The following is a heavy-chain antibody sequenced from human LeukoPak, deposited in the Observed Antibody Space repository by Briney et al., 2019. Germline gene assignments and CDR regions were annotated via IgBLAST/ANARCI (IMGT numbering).Heavy chain of an antibody. Sequence: ASVKVSCKASGYTFTSYYMHWVRQAPGQGLEWMGIINPSGGSTSYAQKFQGRVTMTRDTSTSTVYMELNSLRAEDTAVYYCARDVVGATYFDWGQGTLVTVSS. D-gene: IGHD1-26*01. CDR1: GYTFTSYY. V-gene: IGHV1-46*01. CDR3: ARDVVGATYFD. J-gene: IGHJ4*02. CDR2: INPSGGST.